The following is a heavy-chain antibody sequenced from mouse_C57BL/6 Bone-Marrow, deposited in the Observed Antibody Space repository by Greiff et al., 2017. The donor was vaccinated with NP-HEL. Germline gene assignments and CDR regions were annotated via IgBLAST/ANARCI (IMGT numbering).Heavy chain of an antibody. Sequence: QVQLQQPGAELVRPGTSVKLSCKASGYTFTSYWMHWVKQRPGQGLEWIGVIDPSDSYTNYNQKFKGKATLTVDTSYSTAYMQLSSLTSEDSAVYYCARRLYLYYFDYGGQGTTLTVSS. D-gene: IGHD5-1-1*01. J-gene: IGHJ2*01. CDR3: ARRLYLYYFDY. CDR2: IDPSDSYT. V-gene: IGHV1-59*01. CDR1: GYTFTSYW.